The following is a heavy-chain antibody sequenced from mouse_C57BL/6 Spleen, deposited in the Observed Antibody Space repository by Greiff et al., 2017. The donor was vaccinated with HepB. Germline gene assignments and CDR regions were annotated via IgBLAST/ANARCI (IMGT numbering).Heavy chain of an antibody. Sequence: QVQLQQPGAELVKPGASVKLSCKASGYTFTSYWMQWVQQRPGQGLEWIGEIVPSDSYTNYNQKFKGKATLTVDTSSITAYMQLSSLTSEDSAVYYCARHGSSPDAMDYWGQGTSGTVSS. CDR3: ARHGSSPDAMDY. V-gene: IGHV1-50*01. CDR2: IVPSDSYT. J-gene: IGHJ4*01. CDR1: GYTFTSYW. D-gene: IGHD1-1*01.